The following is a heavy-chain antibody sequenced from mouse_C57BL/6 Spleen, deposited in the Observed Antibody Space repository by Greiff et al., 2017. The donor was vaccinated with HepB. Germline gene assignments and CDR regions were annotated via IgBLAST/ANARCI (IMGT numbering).Heavy chain of an antibody. Sequence: QVQLQQSGAELVRPGTSVKVSCKASGYAFTNYLIEWVKQRPGQGLEWIGVINPGSGGTNYNEKFKGKATLTADKSSSTAYMQLSSLTSEDSAVYFCARRGGNYEDYYAMDYWGQGTSVTVSS. CDR1: GYAFTNYL. J-gene: IGHJ4*01. CDR3: ARRGGNYEDYYAMDY. CDR2: INPGSGGT. V-gene: IGHV1-54*01. D-gene: IGHD2-1*01.